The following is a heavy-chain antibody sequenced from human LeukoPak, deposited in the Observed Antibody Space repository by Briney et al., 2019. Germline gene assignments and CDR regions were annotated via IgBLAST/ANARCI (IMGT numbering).Heavy chain of an antibody. Sequence: SETLSLTCTVSGGSISSYYWSWIRQPPGKGLEWIGYIYYSGSTNYNPSLKGRVTISVDTSKNQFSLKLSSVTAADTAVYYCARRHYCSGGSCYSGSDYFDYWGQGTLVTVSS. CDR3: ARRHYCSGGSCYSGSDYFDY. J-gene: IGHJ4*02. CDR2: IYYSGST. CDR1: GGSISSYY. D-gene: IGHD2-15*01. V-gene: IGHV4-59*08.